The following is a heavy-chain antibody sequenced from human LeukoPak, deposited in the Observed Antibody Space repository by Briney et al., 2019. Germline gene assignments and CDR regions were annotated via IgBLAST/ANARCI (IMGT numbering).Heavy chain of an antibody. CDR1: GGSVSSGGYY. CDR2: IYHSGST. J-gene: IGHJ4*02. Sequence: SETLSLTCTVSGGSVSSGGYYWSWIRQPPGKGLEWIGYIYHSGSTYYNPSLKSRVTISVDRSKNQFSLKLSSVTAADTAVYYCARDPRAYYYGSGSYYDPVYWGQGTLVTVSS. D-gene: IGHD3-10*01. CDR3: ARDPRAYYYGSGSYYDPVY. V-gene: IGHV4-30-2*01.